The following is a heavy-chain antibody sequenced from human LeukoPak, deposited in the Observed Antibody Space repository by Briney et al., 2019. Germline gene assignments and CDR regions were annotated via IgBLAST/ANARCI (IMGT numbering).Heavy chain of an antibody. V-gene: IGHV1-8*01. D-gene: IGHD7-27*01. CDR2: MNPNSGNT. CDR1: GYTFTSYD. CDR3: AGSLGTEEYYGMEL. Sequence: ASVKVSCKASGYTFTSYDINWVRQATGQGLEWMGWMNPNSGNTGYAQKFQGRVTMTRNTSISTAYMELSSLRSEDTAVYYCAGSLGTEEYYGMELRGPGDTVTVSS. J-gene: IGHJ6*02.